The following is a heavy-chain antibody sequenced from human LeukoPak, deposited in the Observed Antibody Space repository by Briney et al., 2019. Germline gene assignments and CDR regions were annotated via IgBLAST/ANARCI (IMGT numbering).Heavy chain of an antibody. J-gene: IGHJ6*04. D-gene: IGHD3-10*02. CDR3: AELGITMIGGV. CDR2: ISTSSSYI. CDR1: GFTFSSYT. Sequence: SGGSLRLSCAASGFTFSSYTMNWVRQAPGKGLEWVSSISTSSSYIYYADSVKGRFAISRDNAKKSLYLQMNSLRAEDTAVYYCAELGITMIGGVWGKGTTVTISS. V-gene: IGHV3-21*01.